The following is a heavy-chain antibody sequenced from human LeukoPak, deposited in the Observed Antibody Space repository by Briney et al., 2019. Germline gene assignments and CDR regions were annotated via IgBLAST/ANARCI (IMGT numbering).Heavy chain of an antibody. J-gene: IGHJ2*01. V-gene: IGHV4-59*01. CDR3: ARDHDSVGLRGFDL. Sequence: SETLSLTCTVSGGSISGYYWSWIRQPPGKGLEWIGYIYYSGSTNYNPSLKSRVTISIDTSKSQFSLKVTSVTAADTAVYYCARDHDSVGLRGFDLWGRGTLVTVSS. CDR1: GGSISGYY. CDR2: IYYSGST. D-gene: IGHD3-22*01.